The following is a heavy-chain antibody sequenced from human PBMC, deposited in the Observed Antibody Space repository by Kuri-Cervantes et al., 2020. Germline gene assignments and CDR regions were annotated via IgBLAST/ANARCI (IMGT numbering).Heavy chain of an antibody. V-gene: IGHV3-23*01. CDR2: ISGSGGST. Sequence: GGLLRLSCAATEVEFSTYAITWVRQIPGKGLELLSSISGSGGSTYYADSVKGRFTISRDNSKNTLYLQMNSLRAEDTAVYYCAKDNYDSSGYYYPYWGQGTLVTVSS. D-gene: IGHD3-22*01. CDR3: AKDNYDSSGYYYPY. J-gene: IGHJ4*02. CDR1: EVEFSTYA.